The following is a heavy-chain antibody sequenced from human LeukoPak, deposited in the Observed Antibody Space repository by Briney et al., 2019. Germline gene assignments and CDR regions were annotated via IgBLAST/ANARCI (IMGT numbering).Heavy chain of an antibody. J-gene: IGHJ4*02. V-gene: IGHV3-66*01. CDR3: ARESPNYTFDY. CDR2: IYSGGST. D-gene: IGHD5-24*01. CDR1: GFTVSSNY. Sequence: GGSLRLSCAASGFTVSSNYMSWVRQAPGKGLEWVSVIYSGGSTYYADSVKGRFTIPRDNSKNTLYLQMNSLRAEDTAVYYCARESPNYTFDYWGQGTLVTVSS.